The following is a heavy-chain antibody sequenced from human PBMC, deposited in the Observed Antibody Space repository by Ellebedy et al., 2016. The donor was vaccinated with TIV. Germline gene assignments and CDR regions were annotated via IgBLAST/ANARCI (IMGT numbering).Heavy chain of an antibody. CDR1: GYTFTDYY. CDR3: TRDLTNIVSGDY. V-gene: IGHV1-2*02. D-gene: IGHD5/OR15-5a*01. Sequence: AASVQVSCKTSGYTFTDYYIHWLRQAPGQGLEWMAWINPNRGGTNYAEKFQGRVTVTRDTSTSTAFLELSRLTSDETAVYYCTRDLTNIVSGDYWGQGTLVTVSS. CDR2: INPNRGGT. J-gene: IGHJ4*02.